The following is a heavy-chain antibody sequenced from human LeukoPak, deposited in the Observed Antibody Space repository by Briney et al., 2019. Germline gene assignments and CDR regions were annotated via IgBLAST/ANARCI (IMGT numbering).Heavy chain of an antibody. CDR1: GGSISSYY. Sequence: KSSETLSLTCTVSGGSISSYYWSWIRQPPGKGLEWIGYIYYSGSTNYNPSLKSRVTISVDTSKNQFSLKLSSVTAADTAVYYCARDPLYSSSWYYFDYWGQGILVIVSS. J-gene: IGHJ4*02. V-gene: IGHV4-59*12. CDR3: ARDPLYSSSWYYFDY. D-gene: IGHD6-13*01. CDR2: IYYSGST.